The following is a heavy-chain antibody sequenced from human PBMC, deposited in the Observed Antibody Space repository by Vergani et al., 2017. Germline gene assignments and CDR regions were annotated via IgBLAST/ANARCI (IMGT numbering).Heavy chain of an antibody. Sequence: QVQLQESGPGLVKPSETLSLSCIISGGSISTFYWSWIRQPPGKGLEWIGYVFHSGSTNYSPSLKSRVTISLDTSKSQFSLRLTSVTAADTAVYYCARLAVATINYFDYWGQGILVTVSS. CDR3: ARLAVATINYFDY. V-gene: IGHV4-59*08. J-gene: IGHJ4*02. CDR2: VFHSGST. CDR1: GGSISTFY. D-gene: IGHD5-12*01.